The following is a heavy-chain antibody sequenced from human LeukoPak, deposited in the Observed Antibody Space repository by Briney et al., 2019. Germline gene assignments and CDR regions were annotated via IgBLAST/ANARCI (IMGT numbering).Heavy chain of an antibody. CDR1: GGTFSSYA. D-gene: IGHD2-21*01. CDR3: ARGRTAYCGGDCLYY. CDR2: IIPIFGTA. Sequence: SVKVSCKASGGTFSSYAISWVRQAPGQGLEWMGGIIPIFGTANYAQKFQGRVTITADESTSTAYMELSSLRSEDPAVYYCARGRTAYCGGDCLYYWGKGTLVTVSS. V-gene: IGHV1-69*01. J-gene: IGHJ4*02.